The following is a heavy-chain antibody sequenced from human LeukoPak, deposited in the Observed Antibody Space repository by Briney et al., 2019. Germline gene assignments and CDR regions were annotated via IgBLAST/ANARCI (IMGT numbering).Heavy chain of an antibody. V-gene: IGHV3-7*01. CDR2: IKQDGSEK. J-gene: IGHJ4*02. CDR1: GFTLSNCW. CDR3: ARGLVVGPSAHSAIFDY. D-gene: IGHD2-2*01. Sequence: GGSLRLSCAASGFTLSNCWMSWVRQAPGKGLEWVANIKQDGSEKYSVDSVKGRFTISRDNAKNSLYLQMNGLRAEDTAVYYCARGLVVGPSAHSAIFDYWGQGTLVTVSS.